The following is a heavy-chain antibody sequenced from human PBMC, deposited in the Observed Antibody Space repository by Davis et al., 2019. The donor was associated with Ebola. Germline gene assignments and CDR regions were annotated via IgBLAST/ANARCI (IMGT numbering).Heavy chain of an antibody. D-gene: IGHD3-16*01. Sequence: GESLKISCAASGFTFSSYAMHWVRQAPGKGLEWVAVIWYDGSNKYYADSVKGRFTISRDNAKNSLYLQMNSLRAEDTAVYYCAREYWGNDYWGQGTLVTVSS. J-gene: IGHJ4*02. V-gene: IGHV3-33*08. CDR2: IWYDGSNK. CDR3: AREYWGNDY. CDR1: GFTFSSYA.